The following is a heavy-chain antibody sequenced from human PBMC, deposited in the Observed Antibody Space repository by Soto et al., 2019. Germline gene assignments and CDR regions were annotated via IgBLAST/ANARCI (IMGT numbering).Heavy chain of an antibody. J-gene: IGHJ4*02. CDR1: GFTFDDYA. Sequence: EVQLVESGGGLVQPGRSLRLSCAASGFTFDDYAMHWVRQAPGKGLEWVSGISWNSGSIGYADSVKGRFTISRDNAKNSLYLQMNSLRAEDTALYYCAKDSSSGWGYWGQGTLVTVSS. V-gene: IGHV3-9*01. D-gene: IGHD6-19*01. CDR3: AKDSSSGWGY. CDR2: ISWNSGSI.